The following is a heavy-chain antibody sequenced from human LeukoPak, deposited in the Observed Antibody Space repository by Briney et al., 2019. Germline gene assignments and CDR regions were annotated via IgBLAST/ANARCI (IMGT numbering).Heavy chain of an antibody. CDR1: GLTFSSYG. CDR2: IRYDGSNK. D-gene: IGHD1-26*01. V-gene: IGHV3-30*02. CDR3: TKDRSGSYYAYFQH. J-gene: IGHJ1*01. Sequence: PGGSLRLSCAASGLTFSSYGMHWVRQAPGKGLEWVAFIRYDGSNKYYADSVKGRFTISRDNSKNTLYLQMNSLRAEDTAVYYCTKDRSGSYYAYFQHWGQGTLVTVSS.